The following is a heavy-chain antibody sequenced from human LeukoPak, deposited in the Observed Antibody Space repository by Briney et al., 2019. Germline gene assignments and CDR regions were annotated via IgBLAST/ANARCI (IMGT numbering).Heavy chain of an antibody. CDR1: AFTFTVYS. CDR2: ISGRSSTI. V-gene: IGHV3-48*01. CDR3: ARDRLTSGSYFFDY. D-gene: IGHD1-26*01. Sequence: GGSETLLCAPSAFTFTVYSMNWVRQAPGGGRECLSYISGRSSTIYYADSVRGRFTISRDNAKNSMYLQMNSLRAEDTAVYYCARDRLTSGSYFFDYWGQGTLVTVSS. J-gene: IGHJ4*02.